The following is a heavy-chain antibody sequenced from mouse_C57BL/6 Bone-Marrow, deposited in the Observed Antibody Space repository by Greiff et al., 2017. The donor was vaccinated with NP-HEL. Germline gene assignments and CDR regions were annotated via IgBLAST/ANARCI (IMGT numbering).Heavy chain of an antibody. V-gene: IGHV1-50*01. CDR2: IDPSDSYT. J-gene: IGHJ4*01. Sequence: VQLQQPGAELVKPGASVKLSCKASGYTFTSYWMQWVKQRPGQGLEWIGEIDPSDSYTNYNQKFKGKATLTVDTSSSTAYMQLSSLTSEDSAVYYCARSVITTVVATYYYAMDYWGQGTSVTVSS. CDR1: GYTFTSYW. CDR3: ARSVITTVVATYYYAMDY. D-gene: IGHD1-1*01.